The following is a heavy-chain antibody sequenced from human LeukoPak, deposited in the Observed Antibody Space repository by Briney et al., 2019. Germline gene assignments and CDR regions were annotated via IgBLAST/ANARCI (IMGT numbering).Heavy chain of an antibody. Sequence: SETLSLTCTVSGYSISSGYYWGWIRQPPGKGLEWIGGIYHSGSTYYNPSLKSRVTISVDTSKNQFSLKLSSVTAADTAVYYCAGGGYYLNPFDYWGQGTLVTVSS. CDR2: IYHSGST. V-gene: IGHV4-38-2*02. D-gene: IGHD3-22*01. CDR1: GYSISSGYY. J-gene: IGHJ4*02. CDR3: AGGGYYLNPFDY.